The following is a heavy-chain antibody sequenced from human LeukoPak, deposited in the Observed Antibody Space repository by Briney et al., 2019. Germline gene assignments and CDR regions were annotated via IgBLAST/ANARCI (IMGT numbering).Heavy chain of an antibody. J-gene: IGHJ2*01. CDR1: GISFSAHG. D-gene: IGHD3-22*01. V-gene: IGHV3-33*01. CDR3: ARAPSLFYYDDSGYYNGYFDL. CDR2: IRFDGSNI. Sequence: PGGSLRLSCAASGISFSAHGMHWVRQAPGKGLEWVAIIRFDGSNIHYADSVKGRFTISRDNSKKTLFLQMNRLRAEDTAMYYCARAPSLFYYDDSGYYNGYFDLWGRGTLVTVSS.